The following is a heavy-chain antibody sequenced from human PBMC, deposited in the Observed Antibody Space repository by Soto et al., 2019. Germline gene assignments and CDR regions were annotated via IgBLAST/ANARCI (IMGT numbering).Heavy chain of an antibody. Sequence: EVRLVESGGGLVQPGGSLRVSCAVSGFIVSSNYMSWVRQAPGKGLEWVSLIYSGGSTYYADSVKGRFTVSRDESKNTLYLQMNSLRAEDTAVYYCARGSRAYTPSYWGQGTLVTVSS. CDR2: IYSGGST. D-gene: IGHD5-18*01. CDR1: GFIVSSNY. V-gene: IGHV3-66*01. J-gene: IGHJ4*02. CDR3: ARGSRAYTPSY.